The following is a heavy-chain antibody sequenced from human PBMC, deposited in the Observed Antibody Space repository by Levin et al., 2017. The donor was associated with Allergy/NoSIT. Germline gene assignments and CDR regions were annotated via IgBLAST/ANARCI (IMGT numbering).Heavy chain of an antibody. Sequence: SETLSLTCTVSGGSISSSSYSWGWIRQPPGTGLEWIGNIYYSGSTYYNPSLKSRVTISVDTSKNQFSLNLSSVTAADTAVYYCARRNHYGSYADYWGQGTLVTVSS. D-gene: IGHD3-16*01. CDR1: GGSISSSSYS. J-gene: IGHJ4*02. CDR3: ARRNHYGSYADY. CDR2: IYYSGST. V-gene: IGHV4-39*01.